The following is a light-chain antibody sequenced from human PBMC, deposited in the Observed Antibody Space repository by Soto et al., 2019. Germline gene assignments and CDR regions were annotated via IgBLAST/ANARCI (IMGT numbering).Light chain of an antibody. J-gene: IGLJ1*01. CDR2: DVN. CDR1: SNDIGGYNY. Sequence: QSVLAQPASMSGSPGQSVTISCAGTSNDIGGYNYVSWYQHHPGTAPKLIIYDVNSRPSGVSHRFSGSKSGNTASLTISGLQAEDEADYYCSSFSVASPLFGTGTKVT. CDR3: SSFSVASPL. V-gene: IGLV2-14*01.